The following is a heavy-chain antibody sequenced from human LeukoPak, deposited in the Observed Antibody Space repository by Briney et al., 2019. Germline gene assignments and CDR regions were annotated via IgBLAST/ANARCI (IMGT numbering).Heavy chain of an antibody. CDR2: ITGGDTTYI. CDR1: GFTFSTYT. Sequence: GGSLRLSCAASGFTFSTYTMDWVRQAPGKGLEWVSSITGGDTTYIYYADSVEGRFTISRDNAKNSLYLQMNSLRAEDTAVYYCAREEGTTVTTFDCWGQGTLVTVSS. CDR3: AREEGTTVTTFDC. J-gene: IGHJ4*02. D-gene: IGHD4-17*01. V-gene: IGHV3-21*01.